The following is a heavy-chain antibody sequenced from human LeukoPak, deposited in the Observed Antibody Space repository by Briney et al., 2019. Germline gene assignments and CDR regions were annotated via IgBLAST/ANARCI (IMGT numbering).Heavy chain of an antibody. V-gene: IGHV3-23*01. CDR1: GFTFSSYG. D-gene: IGHD3-3*01. CDR3: AKAHVGVVRPFDY. J-gene: IGHJ4*02. Sequence: PGGSLRLSCAASGFTFSSYGMSWVRQAPGKGLEWVSAISGSGGSTYYADSVKGRFTISRDNSKNTLYLQMNSLRAEDTAVYYCAKAHVGVVRPFDYWGQGTLVTVSS. CDR2: ISGSGGST.